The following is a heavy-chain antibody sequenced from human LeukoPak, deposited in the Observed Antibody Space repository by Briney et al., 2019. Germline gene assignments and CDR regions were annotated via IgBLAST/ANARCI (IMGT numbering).Heavy chain of an antibody. CDR3: ARGRAMATNPFDY. CDR1: GFTFSSYS. CDR2: ISSSSSYI. D-gene: IGHD5-18*01. J-gene: IGHJ4*02. V-gene: IGHV3-21*04. Sequence: PGGSLRLSCAASGFTFSSYSMNWVRQAPGKGLEWVSSISSSSSYIYYADSVKGRFTISRDNAKNSLYLQMNSLRAEDTAVYYCARGRAMATNPFDYWGQGTLVTVSS.